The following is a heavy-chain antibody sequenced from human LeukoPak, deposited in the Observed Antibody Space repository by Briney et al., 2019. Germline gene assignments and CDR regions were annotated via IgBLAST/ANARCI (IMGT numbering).Heavy chain of an antibody. CDR3: ARGPLDSGYTYFDY. CDR2: FSYSGST. Sequence: SETLSLTCTVSGASVSSYYWSWIRQPPGKGPEWIGYFSYSGSTNYNPSLKSRVTISVDTSKNQFSLNLSSVTAADTAVYYCARGPLDSGYTYFDYWGQGTLVTVSS. J-gene: IGHJ4*02. V-gene: IGHV4-59*02. CDR1: GASVSSYY. D-gene: IGHD5-12*01.